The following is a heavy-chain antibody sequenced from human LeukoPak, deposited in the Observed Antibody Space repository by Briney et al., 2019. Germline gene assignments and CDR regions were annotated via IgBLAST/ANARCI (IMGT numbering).Heavy chain of an antibody. Sequence: PSQTLSLTCTVSGGSISSGSYYWSWIRQPAGKGLEWIGRIYTSGSTNYNPSLKSRVTISVDTSKNQFSLKLSSVTAADTAVYYCARGGPSIFGVVPRDWLDPWGQGTLVTVSS. CDR1: GGSISSGSYY. V-gene: IGHV4-61*02. J-gene: IGHJ5*02. CDR3: ARGGPSIFGVVPRDWLDP. D-gene: IGHD3-3*02. CDR2: IYTSGST.